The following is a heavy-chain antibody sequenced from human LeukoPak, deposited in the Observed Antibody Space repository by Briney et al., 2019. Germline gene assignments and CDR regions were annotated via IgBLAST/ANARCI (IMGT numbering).Heavy chain of an antibody. V-gene: IGHV1-8*03. Sequence: ASVKVSCKASGYTFNGYYIHWVRQATGQGLEWMGWMNPNSGNTDYAQKFQGRFTITINTSISTAYMELSSLRSEDTAVYYCARAFGGHDEWYYFDYWGQGTLVTVSS. CDR2: MNPNSGNT. CDR3: ARAFGGHDEWYYFDY. CDR1: GYTFNGYY. J-gene: IGHJ4*02. D-gene: IGHD5-12*01.